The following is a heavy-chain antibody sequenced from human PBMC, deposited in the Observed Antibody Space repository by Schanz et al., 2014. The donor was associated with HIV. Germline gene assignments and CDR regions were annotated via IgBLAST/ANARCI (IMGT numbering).Heavy chain of an antibody. V-gene: IGHV1-8*02. J-gene: IGHJ4*02. CDR2: MNPNSGNT. D-gene: IGHD4-4*01. CDR3: ARDGSKTIDY. CDR1: GYTFTDYG. Sequence: QVQLVQSGPEVKRPGASVRVSCRASGYTFTDYGIAWVRQATGQGLEWMGWMNPNSGNTGYAQKFQGRVTMTRNTSISTAYMELTSLRSDDTAVYYCARDGSKTIDYWGQGTLVTV.